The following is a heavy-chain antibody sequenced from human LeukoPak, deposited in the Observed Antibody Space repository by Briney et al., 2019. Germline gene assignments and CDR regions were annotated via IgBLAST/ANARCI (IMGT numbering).Heavy chain of an antibody. Sequence: ASVKVSCKASGGTISSYAISWVRQAPGQGLEWMGGIIPIFGTANYAQKFQGRVTITADESTSTAYMELSSLRSEDTAVYYCARVLGYCSSTSCSAPYFDYWGQGTLVTVSS. CDR1: GGTISSYA. D-gene: IGHD2-2*01. V-gene: IGHV1-69*13. CDR3: ARVLGYCSSTSCSAPYFDY. J-gene: IGHJ4*02. CDR2: IIPIFGTA.